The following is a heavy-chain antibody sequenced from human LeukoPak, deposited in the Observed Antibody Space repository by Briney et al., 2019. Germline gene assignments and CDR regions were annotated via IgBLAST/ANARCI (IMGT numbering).Heavy chain of an antibody. J-gene: IGHJ4*02. CDR3: AKDYYYGSGSYLDY. CDR2: ISGSGGST. D-gene: IGHD3-10*01. V-gene: IGHV3-23*01. Sequence: PGGSLRLSCAASGFTFSSYSMNWVRQAPGKGLEWVSAISGSGGSTYYADSVKGRFTISRDNSKNTLYLQMNSLRAEDTAVYYCAKDYYYGSGSYLDYWGQGTLVTVSS. CDR1: GFTFSSYS.